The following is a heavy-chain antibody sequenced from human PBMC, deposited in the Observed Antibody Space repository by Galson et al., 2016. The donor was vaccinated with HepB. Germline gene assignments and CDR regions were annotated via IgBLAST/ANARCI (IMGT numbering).Heavy chain of an antibody. D-gene: IGHD1-7*01. V-gene: IGHV3-48*01. CDR1: GFSFSTYN. Sequence: SLRLSCAASGFSFSTYNMHWVRQAPGKGLEWVSYISRSSGNIHYADSVKGRFTISRDNAKNSLYLQMDSLRAKDTAVYYCARYGTWNWVFDCWGQGTLVTVSS. CDR3: ARYGTWNWVFDC. CDR2: ISRSSGNI. J-gene: IGHJ4*01.